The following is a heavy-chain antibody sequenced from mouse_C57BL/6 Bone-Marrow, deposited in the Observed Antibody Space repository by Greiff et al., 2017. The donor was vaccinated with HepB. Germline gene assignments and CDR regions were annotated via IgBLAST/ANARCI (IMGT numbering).Heavy chain of an antibody. CDR1: GYTFTSYW. D-gene: IGHD1-1*01. V-gene: IGHV1-7*01. CDR2: INPSSGYT. CDR3: APITYAMDY. Sequence: QVHVKQSGAELAKPGASVKLSCKASGYTFTSYWMHWVKQRPGQGLEWIGYINPSSGYTKYNQKFKDKATLTADKSSSTAYMQLSSLTYEDSAVYYCAPITYAMDYWGQGTSVTVSS. J-gene: IGHJ4*01.